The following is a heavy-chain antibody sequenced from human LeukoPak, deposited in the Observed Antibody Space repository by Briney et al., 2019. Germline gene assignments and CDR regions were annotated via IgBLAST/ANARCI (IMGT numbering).Heavy chain of an antibody. D-gene: IGHD3-10*01. J-gene: IGHJ4*02. V-gene: IGHV4-31*03. Sequence: SQTLSLTCTVSGASISSGGYYWSWVRQDPGKGLEWIGYIYYGGSTYYNPSLKSRITISVDTSKNQFSLELSSVTAADTAVYFCARADGGVRGYYFDYWGQGIMVTVSS. CDR2: IYYGGST. CDR1: GASISSGGYY. CDR3: ARADGGVRGYYFDY.